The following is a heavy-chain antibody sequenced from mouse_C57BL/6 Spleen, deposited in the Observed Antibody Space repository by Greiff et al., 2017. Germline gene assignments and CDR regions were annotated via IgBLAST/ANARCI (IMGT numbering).Heavy chain of an antibody. J-gene: IGHJ2*01. CDR3: TTDSPGYFDY. Sequence: DVKLQESGAELVRPGASVKLSCTASGFNIKDDYMHWVKQRPEQGLEWIGWIDPENGDTEYASKFQGKATITADTSSNTAYLQLSSLTSEDTAVYYCTTDSPGYFDYWGQGTTLTVSS. CDR1: GFNIKDDY. CDR2: IDPENGDT. V-gene: IGHV14-4*01.